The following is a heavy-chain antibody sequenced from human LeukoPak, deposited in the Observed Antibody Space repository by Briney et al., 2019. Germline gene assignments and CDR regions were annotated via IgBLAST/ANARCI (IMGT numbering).Heavy chain of an antibody. CDR2: IYPGDSDT. V-gene: IGHV5-51*01. Sequence: GESLKISCKGSGYSFTSCWIGWVRQMPGKGLEWMGIIYPGDSDTRYSPSFQGQVTISADKSISTAYLQWSSLKASDTAMYYCARGATTYYCSSTSCHPSYYYYYYMDVWGKGTTVTVSS. J-gene: IGHJ6*03. CDR1: GYSFTSCW. D-gene: IGHD2-2*01. CDR3: ARGATTYYCSSTSCHPSYYYYYYMDV.